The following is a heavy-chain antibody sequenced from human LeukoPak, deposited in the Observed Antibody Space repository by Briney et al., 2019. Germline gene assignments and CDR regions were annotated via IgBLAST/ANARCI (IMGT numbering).Heavy chain of an antibody. D-gene: IGHD2-15*01. V-gene: IGHV4-39*06. J-gene: IGHJ6*03. CDR1: GDSISSSSSY. CDR3: ARGYCSGGSCYSFYYYYYMDV. Sequence: SETLSLTCTVSGDSISSSSSYWGWIRQPPGEGLEWIGSIYYSGSTYYNPSLKSRVTISVDTSKNQFTLKLSSVTAADTAVYYCARGYCSGGSCYSFYYYYYMDVWGKGTTVTVSS. CDR2: IYYSGST.